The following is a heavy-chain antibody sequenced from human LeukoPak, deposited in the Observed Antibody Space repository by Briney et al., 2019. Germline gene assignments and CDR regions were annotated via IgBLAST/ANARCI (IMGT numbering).Heavy chain of an antibody. CDR3: ARVVSGFDHNWFDP. CDR2: INPNSGGT. V-gene: IGHV1-2*06. CDR1: GYTFTSYA. Sequence: ASVKVSCKASGYTFTSYAMNLVRQAPGQGLEWMGRINPNSGGTNYAQKFQGRVTMTRDTSISTAYMELSRLRSDDTAVYYCARVVSGFDHNWFDPWGQGTLVTVSS. D-gene: IGHD5-12*01. J-gene: IGHJ5*02.